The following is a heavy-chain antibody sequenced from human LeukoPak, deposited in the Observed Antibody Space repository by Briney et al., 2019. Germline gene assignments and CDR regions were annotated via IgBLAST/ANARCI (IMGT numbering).Heavy chain of an antibody. CDR2: VSYDGSNK. Sequence: GGSLRLPCAASGFTFSSYAMHWVRQAPGKGLEWGAVVSYDGSNKYYADSVKGRFTISRDNSKNTLYLQMNSLRAEDTAVYYCARDRDQLLYFWFDPWGQGTLVTVSS. V-gene: IGHV3-30*01. D-gene: IGHD2-2*02. CDR3: ARDRDQLLYFWFDP. J-gene: IGHJ5*02. CDR1: GFTFSSYA.